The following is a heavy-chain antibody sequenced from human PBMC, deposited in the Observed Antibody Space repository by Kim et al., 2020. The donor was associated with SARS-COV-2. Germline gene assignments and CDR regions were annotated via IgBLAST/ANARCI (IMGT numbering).Heavy chain of an antibody. CDR2: ISYDGSNK. J-gene: IGHJ6*02. D-gene: IGHD4-17*01. Sequence: GGSLRLSCAASGFTFSSYGMHWVRQAPGKWLEWVAVISYDGSNKYYADSVKGRFTISRDNSKNTLYLQMNSLRAEDTAVYYCAKGNGDSHYYYYGMDVWGQGATVTVSS. CDR3: AKGNGDSHYYYYGMDV. CDR1: GFTFSSYG. V-gene: IGHV3-30*18.